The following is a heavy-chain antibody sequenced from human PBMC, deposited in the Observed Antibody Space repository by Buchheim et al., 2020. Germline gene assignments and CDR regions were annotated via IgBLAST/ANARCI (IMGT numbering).Heavy chain of an antibody. Sequence: EVQLVESGGGLVQPGGSLRLSCAASGFTFSSYEMNWVRQAPGKGLEWVSYISSSGSTIYYADSVKGRFTISRDNAKNSLYLPMNSLRAEDTAVYYCARDVGSYYDFWGGQDYYYYGMDVWGQGTT. D-gene: IGHD3-3*01. CDR1: GFTFSSYE. CDR3: ARDVGSYYDFWGGQDYYYYGMDV. J-gene: IGHJ6*02. V-gene: IGHV3-48*03. CDR2: ISSSGSTI.